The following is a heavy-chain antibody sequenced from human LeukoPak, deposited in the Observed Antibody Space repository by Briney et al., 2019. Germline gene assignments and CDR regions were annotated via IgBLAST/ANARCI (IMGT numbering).Heavy chain of an antibody. CDR3: ARVAGTADSLYYYYMDV. Sequence: SETLSLTCTASGGSISSYYRSWSRQPARKGLEWIGRIYTSGSTNYNPSLKSRVTMSVDTSKNQCSLKLRSVTAADAAVYYCARVAGTADSLYYYYMDVWGKGTTVTVSS. J-gene: IGHJ6*03. V-gene: IGHV4-4*07. CDR1: GGSISSYY. CDR2: IYTSGST. D-gene: IGHD1-1*01.